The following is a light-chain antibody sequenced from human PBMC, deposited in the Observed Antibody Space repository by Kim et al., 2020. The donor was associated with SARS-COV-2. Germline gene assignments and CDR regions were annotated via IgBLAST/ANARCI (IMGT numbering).Light chain of an antibody. V-gene: IGKV3-11*01. CDR3: QQRSNWPLT. J-gene: IGKJ4*01. Sequence: SPGERATLNCRASQGIIGFLAWYQQGPGQAPGLLIYDVSKRATGIPARFSGSGSRTDFTLTISSLEPEDFAVYYCQQRSNWPLTFGGGTKVDIK. CDR1: QGIIGF. CDR2: DVS.